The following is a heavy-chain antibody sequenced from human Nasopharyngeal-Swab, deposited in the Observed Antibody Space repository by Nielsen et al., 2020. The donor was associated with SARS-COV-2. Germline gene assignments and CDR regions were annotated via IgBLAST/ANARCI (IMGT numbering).Heavy chain of an antibody. CDR3: ARDHSRITGTTYYYGMDV. J-gene: IGHJ6*02. V-gene: IGHV1-2*04. CDR2: INPNSGGT. CDR1: GYTFTGYY. Sequence: VSVKVSCKASGYTFTGYYMHWVRQAPGQGLEWMGWINPNSGGTNYAQKFQGWVTMTRDTSISTAYMELSRLRSDDTAVYYCARDHSRITGTTYYYGMDVWGQGTTVTVSS. D-gene: IGHD1-7*01.